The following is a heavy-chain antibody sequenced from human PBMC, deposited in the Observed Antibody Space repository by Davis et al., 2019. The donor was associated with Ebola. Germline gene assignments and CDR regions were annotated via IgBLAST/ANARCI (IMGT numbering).Heavy chain of an antibody. Sequence: MPSGSLSLSCAVQGGSFSGYYWTWIRHSPQKGLEWIGEFNHSGYPNYDPSLKSRATISIDTSKNQFSLNLTSVPAADTAVYYCARRLVYQFDYWGQGTLVTVSS. CDR1: GGSFSGYY. V-gene: IGHV4-34*01. CDR3: ARRLVYQFDY. D-gene: IGHD6-19*01. CDR2: FNHSGYP. J-gene: IGHJ4*02.